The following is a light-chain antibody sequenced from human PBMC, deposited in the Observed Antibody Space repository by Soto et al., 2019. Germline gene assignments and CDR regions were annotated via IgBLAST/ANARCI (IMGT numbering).Light chain of an antibody. CDR1: SSDVCGYNY. V-gene: IGLV2-14*01. Sequence: QSLLTKPASVSGSSGQSITIFCPGTSSDVCGYNYVSWYQQHPGKAPKLMIYDVSNRPSGVSNRFSGSKSGNTASLTISGLQAEDEADYYCSSYTSSSLYVFGTGTK. CDR3: SSYTSSSLYV. J-gene: IGLJ1*01. CDR2: DVS.